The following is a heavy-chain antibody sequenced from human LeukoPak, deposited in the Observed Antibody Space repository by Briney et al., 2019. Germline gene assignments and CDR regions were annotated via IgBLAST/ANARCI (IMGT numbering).Heavy chain of an antibody. J-gene: IGHJ4*02. CDR3: AKRIGGVNSFDH. V-gene: IGHV3-23*01. CDR1: GFTFNNYA. Sequence: GESLRLSCAASGFTFNNYAMSWVRQAPGKGLEWVSVISGSSDTTYYADSVKGRFIISRDNSKNTLYLQMNSLRAEDTVVYYCAKRIGGVNSFDHWGQGTLVTVSS. D-gene: IGHD3-16*01. CDR2: ISGSSDTT.